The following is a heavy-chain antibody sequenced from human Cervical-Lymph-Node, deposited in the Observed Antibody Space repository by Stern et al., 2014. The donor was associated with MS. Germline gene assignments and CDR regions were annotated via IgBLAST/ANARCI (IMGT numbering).Heavy chain of an antibody. J-gene: IGHJ4*02. V-gene: IGHV1-69*02. CDR2: IIPILGIA. Sequence: VQLVESGAEVKKPGSSVKVSCKASGGTFSSYTISWVRQAPGQGLEWMGRIIPILGIANYAQKFQGRVTITADKSTSTAYMELSSVRSEDTAVYYCARAEVVRGVIKAPYYFDYWGQGTLVTVSS. D-gene: IGHD3-10*01. CDR1: GGTFSSYT. CDR3: ARAEVVRGVIKAPYYFDY.